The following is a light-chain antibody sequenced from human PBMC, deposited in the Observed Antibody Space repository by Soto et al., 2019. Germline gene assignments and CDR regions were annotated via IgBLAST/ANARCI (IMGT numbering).Light chain of an antibody. J-gene: IGKJ1*01. V-gene: IGKV3-15*01. Sequence: VMTQAPATLSVSPGERATLSCRASQTINNNVAWYQLKDGQVPRLVIYGASTGATDIPDRFNGSGSGTDFTLTISRLEPEDSAVYYCQQYDTLPRTFGQGTKVDIK. CDR1: QTINNN. CDR2: GAS. CDR3: QQYDTLPRT.